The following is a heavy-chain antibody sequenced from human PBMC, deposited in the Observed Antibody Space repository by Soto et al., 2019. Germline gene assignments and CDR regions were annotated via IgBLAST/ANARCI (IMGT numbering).Heavy chain of an antibody. V-gene: IGHV5-51*01. Sequence: GESLKISCKGSGYSFTSYWISWVRQMPGKGLEWMGIIYPGDSDTRYSPSFQGQVTISADKSISTAYLQWSSLKASDTAMYYCASGARNYGSGSPGGFDYWGQGTLVTVSS. CDR2: IYPGDSDT. J-gene: IGHJ4*02. CDR3: ASGARNYGSGSPGGFDY. CDR1: GYSFTSYW. D-gene: IGHD3-10*01.